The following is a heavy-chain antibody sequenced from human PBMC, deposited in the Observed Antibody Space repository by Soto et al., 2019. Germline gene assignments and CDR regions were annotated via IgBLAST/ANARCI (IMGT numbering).Heavy chain of an antibody. J-gene: IGHJ4*02. D-gene: IGHD1-1*01. V-gene: IGHV3-23*01. Sequence: VGSLRLSCAVSGFSFRNYAMTWVRQAPGKGLEWVSGLSGSGTMRYYADSVRGRFIISRDNAKNTLFLQMDNLRVEDSAVYYCAKEAEENKNVSIPGDNWGQGTPVTVSS. CDR1: GFSFRNYA. CDR2: LSGSGTMR. CDR3: AKEAEENKNVSIPGDN.